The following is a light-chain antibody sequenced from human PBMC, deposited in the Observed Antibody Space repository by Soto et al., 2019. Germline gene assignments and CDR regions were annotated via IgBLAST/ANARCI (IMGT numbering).Light chain of an antibody. CDR2: VDS. Sequence: SYELAQPPSVSVAPGQTARITCGGNNIGSKSVHWYQQKPGQAPVLVVYVDSDRPSGIPERFSGSNSGNTATLTISRVEAGDEADYYCQVWDSSSDRAVFGTGTKVTV. CDR1: NIGSKS. CDR3: QVWDSSSDRAV. V-gene: IGLV3-21*02. J-gene: IGLJ1*01.